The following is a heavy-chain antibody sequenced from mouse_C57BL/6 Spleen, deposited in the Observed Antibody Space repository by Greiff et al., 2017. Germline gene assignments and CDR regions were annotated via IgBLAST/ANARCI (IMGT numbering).Heavy chain of an antibody. Sequence: VQLQQSGAELAKPGASVKLSCKASGYTFTSYWMPWVKQRPGQGLEWIGYINPSSGYTKYNQKFKDKATLTADKSSSPAYMQLSNLTYEDSAVYYCARTGSNYDDAMDYWGQGTSVTVSS. CDR3: ARTGSNYDDAMDY. CDR1: GYTFTSYW. D-gene: IGHD2-5*01. CDR2: INPSSGYT. J-gene: IGHJ4*01. V-gene: IGHV1-7*01.